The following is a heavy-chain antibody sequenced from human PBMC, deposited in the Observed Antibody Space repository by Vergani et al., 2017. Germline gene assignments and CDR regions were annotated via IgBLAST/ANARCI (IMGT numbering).Heavy chain of an antibody. V-gene: IGHV4-39*01. CDR3: ARHSTVEWLVKLGWIDP. CDR1: GASIRSSNYY. J-gene: IGHJ5*02. D-gene: IGHD6-19*01. Sequence: QLQLQESGPGLVKPSATLSLTCSVSGASIRSSNYYWGWIRQPPGKGLEWIASIYYSGSTYYNPSLKSRVTIYVVTSKNQFSLKLSSVTAADTAVYFCARHSTVEWLVKLGWIDPWVQGILVTVSS. CDR2: IYYSGST.